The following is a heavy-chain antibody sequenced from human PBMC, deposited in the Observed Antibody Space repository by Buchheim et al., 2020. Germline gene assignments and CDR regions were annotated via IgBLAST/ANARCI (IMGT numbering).Heavy chain of an antibody. CDR2: IYYSGST. CDR1: GGSISSSSYY. D-gene: IGHD3-22*01. J-gene: IGHJ4*02. Sequence: QLQLQESGPGLVKPSETLSLTCTVSGGSISSSSYYWGWIRQPPGKGLEWIGSIYYSGSTYYNPSLKSRVTISVDTSKNQFSLKLSSVTAADTAVYYCARLPWRPGSYYYDSSGSLFDYWGQGTL. V-gene: IGHV4-39*01. CDR3: ARLPWRPGSYYYDSSGSLFDY.